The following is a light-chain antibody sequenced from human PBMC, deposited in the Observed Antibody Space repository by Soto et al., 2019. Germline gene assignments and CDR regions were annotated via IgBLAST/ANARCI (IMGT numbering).Light chain of an antibody. J-gene: IGLJ1*01. CDR1: SSDVGSYNL. CDR3: SSYASSTTPYV. CDR2: EGS. Sequence: QSVLTQPASVSGSPGQSITISCTGTSSDVGSYNLVSWYQQHPGKAPKLMIYEGSKRPSGVSNRFSGSKSGNTASLTISGLQAEDEADYYCSSYASSTTPYVFGTGTKVTVI. V-gene: IGLV2-14*02.